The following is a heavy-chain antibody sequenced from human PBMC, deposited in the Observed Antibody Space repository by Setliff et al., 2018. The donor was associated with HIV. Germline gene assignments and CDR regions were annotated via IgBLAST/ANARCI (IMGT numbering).Heavy chain of an antibody. J-gene: IGHJ4*02. CDR1: GFTLSDHY. V-gene: IGHV3-72*01. CDR3: TRVDSNYEKFDC. D-gene: IGHD4-4*01. Sequence: LRLSCAASGFTLSDHYIDWVRQAPGKGLEWVGRSRNKANSYTTEYAASVKGRFTISRDDSKNSLYLQMNSLRTEDTAVYYCTRVDSNYEKFDCWGQGSLVTVSS. CDR2: SRNKANSYTT.